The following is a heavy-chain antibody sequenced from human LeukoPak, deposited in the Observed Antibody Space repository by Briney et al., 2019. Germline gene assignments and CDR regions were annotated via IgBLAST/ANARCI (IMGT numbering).Heavy chain of an antibody. CDR1: GGSISSGSYY. Sequence: SETLSLTCTVSGGSISSGSYYWSWIRQPAGKGLEWIGRIYTSGSTNYNPSLKSRVTISVDTSKNQFSLKLSSVTAAGTAVYYCARRYGDLTYYFDYWGQGTLVTVSS. V-gene: IGHV4-61*02. CDR2: IYTSGST. CDR3: ARRYGDLTYYFDY. J-gene: IGHJ4*02. D-gene: IGHD4-17*01.